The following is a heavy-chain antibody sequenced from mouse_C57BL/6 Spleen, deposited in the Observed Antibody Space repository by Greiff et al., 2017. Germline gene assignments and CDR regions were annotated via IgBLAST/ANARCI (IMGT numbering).Heavy chain of an antibody. D-gene: IGHD3-3*01. J-gene: IGHJ3*01. CDR3: ARGDGTCAY. Sequence: DVQLQESGPGLVKPSQSLSLTCSVTGYSITSGYYWNWIRQFPGNKLEWMGYISYDGSNNYNPSLKNRISITRDTSKNQFFLKLNSVTTEDTATYYCARGDGTCAYWGQGTLVTVSA. CDR2: ISYDGSN. V-gene: IGHV3-6*01. CDR1: GYSITSGYY.